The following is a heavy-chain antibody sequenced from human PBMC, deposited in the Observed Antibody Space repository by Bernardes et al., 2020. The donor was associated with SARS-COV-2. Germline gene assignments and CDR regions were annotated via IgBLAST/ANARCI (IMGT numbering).Heavy chain of an antibody. V-gene: IGHV5-51*01. D-gene: IGHD5-12*01. J-gene: IGHJ4*02. CDR2: IYPGDSDS. CDR1: GYSFSTSW. Sequence: GESLKISCRGFGYSFSTSWIGWVRQMSGKGLEWMGVIYPGDSDSRYSPSFQGQVTFSADKSISTAYLQWSSLRASDTAMYYCARIGSGSDSSGNYFDYWGQGTQVSVFS. CDR3: ARIGSGSDSSGNYFDY.